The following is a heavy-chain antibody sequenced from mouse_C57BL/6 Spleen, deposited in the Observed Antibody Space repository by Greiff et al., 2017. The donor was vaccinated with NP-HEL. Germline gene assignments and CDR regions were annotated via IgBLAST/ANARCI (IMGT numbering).Heavy chain of an antibody. CDR3: ARLELDYYGSSYSWFAY. D-gene: IGHD1-1*01. V-gene: IGHV1-82*01. CDR1: GYAFSSSW. CDR2: IYPGDGDT. J-gene: IGHJ3*01. Sequence: QVQLQQSGPELVKPGASVKISCKASGYAFSSSWMNWVKQRPGKGLEWIGRIYPGDGDTNYNGKFKGKATLTADKSSSTAYMQLSSLTSEDSAVYFCARLELDYYGSSYSWFAYWGQGTLVTVSA.